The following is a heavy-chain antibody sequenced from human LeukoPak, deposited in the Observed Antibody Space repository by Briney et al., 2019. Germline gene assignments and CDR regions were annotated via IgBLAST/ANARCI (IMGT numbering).Heavy chain of an antibody. V-gene: IGHV3-30-3*01. J-gene: IGHJ4*02. CDR1: EFTFRSYA. D-gene: IGHD6-13*01. Sequence: GGSLRLSCAASEFTFRSYAMHWVRQAPGKGLEWVTVISYDGSTKYYADSVKGRFTISRDNSKNTLYLQMNSLRAEDTAVYYCAREPGSSSSFDYWGQGTLVTVSS. CDR2: ISYDGSTK. CDR3: AREPGSSSSFDY.